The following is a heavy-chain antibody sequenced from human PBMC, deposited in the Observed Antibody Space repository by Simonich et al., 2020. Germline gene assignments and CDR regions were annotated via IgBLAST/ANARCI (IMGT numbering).Heavy chain of an antibody. V-gene: IGHV3-21*01. CDR2: SSSSSSYI. J-gene: IGHJ4*02. CDR3: ARKRFLEWFFDY. D-gene: IGHD3-3*01. Sequence: EVQLVESGGGLVKPGGSLRLSCAASGFTFSSYSMNWVRQAPGEGREWVSSSSSSSSYIYYADSVKGRFTISRENAKNSLYLQMSSLRAEDTAVYYCARKRFLEWFFDYWGQGTLVTVSS. CDR1: GFTFSSYS.